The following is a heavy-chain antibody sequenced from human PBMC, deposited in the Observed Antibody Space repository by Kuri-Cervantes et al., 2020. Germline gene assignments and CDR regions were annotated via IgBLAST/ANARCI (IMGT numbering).Heavy chain of an antibody. J-gene: IGHJ4*02. CDR1: GFTVSSNY. CDR2: ISGSGGST. D-gene: IGHD5-18*01. Sequence: GGSLRLSCAASGFTVSSNYMSWVRQAPGKGLEWVSAISGSGGSTYYADSVKGRFTVSRDNTKNTLYLQMNSLRAEDTAVYYCAREGYSYGEFDYWGQGTLVTVSS. CDR3: AREGYSYGEFDY. V-gene: IGHV3-53*01.